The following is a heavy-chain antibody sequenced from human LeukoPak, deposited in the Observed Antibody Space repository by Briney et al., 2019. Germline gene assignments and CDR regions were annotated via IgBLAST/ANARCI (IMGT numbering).Heavy chain of an antibody. CDR1: GYSISSGYY. CDR3: ARAGWGYYDFWSGYYNPATYNWFDP. J-gene: IGHJ5*02. CDR2: IYHSGST. D-gene: IGHD3-3*01. Sequence: SETLSLTCTVSGYSISSGYYWGWIRQPPGKGLEWIGSIYHSGSTYYNPSLKSRVTISVDTSKNQFSLKLSSVTAADTAVYYCARAGWGYYDFWSGYYNPATYNWFDPWGQGTLVTVSS. V-gene: IGHV4-38-2*02.